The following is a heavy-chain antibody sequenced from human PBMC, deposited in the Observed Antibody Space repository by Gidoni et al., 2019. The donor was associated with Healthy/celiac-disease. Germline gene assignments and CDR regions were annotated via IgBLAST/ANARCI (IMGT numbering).Heavy chain of an antibody. J-gene: IGHJ5*02. CDR3: ARRIMSIAAAASNWFDP. D-gene: IGHD6-13*01. CDR1: GGSISSSSYY. CDR2: IYYCGIT. Sequence: QLQLQESGPGLVKPSETLSLTCTVSGGSISSSSYYWGWIRQPQGKGLEWIGSIYYCGITYYNPSLKSRVTISVDTSKNQFSLKLSSVTAADTAVYYCARRIMSIAAAASNWFDPWGQGTLVTVSS. V-gene: IGHV4-39*01.